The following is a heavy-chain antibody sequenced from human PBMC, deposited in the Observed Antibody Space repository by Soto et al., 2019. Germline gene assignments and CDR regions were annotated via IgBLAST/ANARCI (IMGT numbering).Heavy chain of an antibody. V-gene: IGHV4-30-4*01. CDR2: IYYSGST. D-gene: IGHD3-22*01. CDR3: ASTNYYNSSGYYTFDY. Sequence: KPSETLSLTCTVSGGSISSGDYYWSWIRQPPGKGLEWIGYIYYSGSTYYNPSLKSRVTISVDTSKDQFSLKLSSVTAADTAVYYCASTNYYNSSGYYTFDYWGQGTLVTVSS. CDR1: GGSISSGDYY. J-gene: IGHJ4*02.